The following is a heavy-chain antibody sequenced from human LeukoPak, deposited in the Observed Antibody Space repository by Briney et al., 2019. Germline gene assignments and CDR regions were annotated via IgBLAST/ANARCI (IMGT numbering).Heavy chain of an antibody. V-gene: IGHV3-11*01. D-gene: IGHD4/OR15-4a*01. CDR3: ARDIGYGPNAFDI. CDR2: ISSSGSTI. J-gene: IGHJ3*02. CDR1: GFTFSDYY. Sequence: PGGSLRLSCAASGFTFSDYYMSWIRQAPGKGLEWVSYISSSGSTIYYADSVKGRFTISRDNAENSLYLQMNSLRAEDTAVYFCARDIGYGPNAFDIWGQGTMVTVSS.